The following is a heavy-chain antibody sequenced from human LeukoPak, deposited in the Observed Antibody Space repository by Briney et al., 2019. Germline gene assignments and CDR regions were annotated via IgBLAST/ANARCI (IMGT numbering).Heavy chain of an antibody. Sequence: ASVKVSCKASGYTFTGYYMHWVRQAPGQGLEWMGWINPNSGGTNYAQKFQGRVTMTRDTSISTAYMELSRLRSDDTAMYYCASAELWFGEFPGYFDYWGQGTLITVSS. CDR2: INPNSGGT. D-gene: IGHD3-10*01. J-gene: IGHJ4*02. V-gene: IGHV1-2*02. CDR1: GYTFTGYY. CDR3: ASAELWFGEFPGYFDY.